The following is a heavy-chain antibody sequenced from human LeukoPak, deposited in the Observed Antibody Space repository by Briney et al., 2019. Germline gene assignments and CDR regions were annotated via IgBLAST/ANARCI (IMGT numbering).Heavy chain of an antibody. J-gene: IGHJ6*03. CDR2: IKSDGITT. D-gene: IGHD4-23*01. V-gene: IGHV3-74*01. Sequence: GGSLRLSCAASGFTFTNYWIHWVRQAPGKGLMWVSRIKSDGITTNYADSVKGRFTISRDNSKNTLYLQMNSLRAEDTAVYYCANSRPDHAAYYYMDVWGKGTTVTVSS. CDR3: ANSRPDHAAYYYMDV. CDR1: GFTFTNYW.